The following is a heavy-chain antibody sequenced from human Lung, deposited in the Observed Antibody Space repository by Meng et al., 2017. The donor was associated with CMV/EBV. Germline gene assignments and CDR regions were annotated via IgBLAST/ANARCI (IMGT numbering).Heavy chain of an antibody. CDR2: IWYDGSNK. D-gene: IGHD3-22*01. V-gene: IGHV3-33*06. CDR3: AKTEYYYDSSGYWGVDY. Sequence: GESLKISCETSGFTFSSYGMHWVRQAPGKGLEWVAVIWYDGSNKYYADSVKGRFTISRDNSKNTLYLQMNSLRAEDTAVYYCAKTEYYYDSSGYWGVDYWGQGTLVTVSS. CDR1: GFTFSSYG. J-gene: IGHJ4*02.